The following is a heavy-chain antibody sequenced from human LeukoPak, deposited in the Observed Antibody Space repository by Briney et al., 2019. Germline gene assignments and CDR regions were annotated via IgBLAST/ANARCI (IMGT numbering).Heavy chain of an antibody. D-gene: IGHD3-3*01. Sequence: SETLSLTCSVSGGSISGYYWSWIPQPAGKGLEWIGRIYTSGSTNYNPSLKSRVTMSVDTSKNQYSLKLSYVTAADTAVYYCARVDVFGVVSSDYYYYYMDAWGKGTTVTVSS. V-gene: IGHV4-4*07. J-gene: IGHJ6*03. CDR2: IYTSGST. CDR3: ARVDVFGVVSSDYYYYYMDA. CDR1: GGSISGYY.